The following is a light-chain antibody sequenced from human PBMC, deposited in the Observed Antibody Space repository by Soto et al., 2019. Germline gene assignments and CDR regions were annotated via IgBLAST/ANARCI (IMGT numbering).Light chain of an antibody. CDR2: GAS. CDR3: QHHNTWPWT. CDR1: HSVSSS. Sequence: EVVMTQSPATLSVSPGQRVTLSCRASHSVSSSLAWYQQKPGQAPRLLIAGASTRAAGVPSRFSGSGSVTDFTLTIISLQSDDVSVYYCQHHNTWPWTFGQGTKVEIK. V-gene: IGKV3-15*01. J-gene: IGKJ1*01.